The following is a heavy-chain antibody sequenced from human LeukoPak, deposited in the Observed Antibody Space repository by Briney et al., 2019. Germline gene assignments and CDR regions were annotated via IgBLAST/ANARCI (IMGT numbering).Heavy chain of an antibody. CDR3: ARDCLYSTSSPSCGP. J-gene: IGHJ5*02. V-gene: IGHV3-21*01. CDR2: ISSSSSYI. CDR1: GFTFSSYS. Sequence: GGSLRLSCAASGFTFSSYSMNWVRQAPGKGLEWVSSISSSSSYIYYADSVKGRFTISRDNAKNSLYLQMNSLRAEDTAVYYCARDCLYSTSSPSCGPWGQGTLVTVSS. D-gene: IGHD6-6*01.